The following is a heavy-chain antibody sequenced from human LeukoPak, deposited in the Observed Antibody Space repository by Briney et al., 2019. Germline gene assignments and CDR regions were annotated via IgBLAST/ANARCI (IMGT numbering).Heavy chain of an antibody. Sequence: ASVKVSCKASGYTFTSYDINWVRQAPGQGLEWMGWISAYNGNTNYAQKLQGRVTMTTDTSTSTAYMELRSLRSDDTAMYYCARDRSGPFDSWGQGTLVTVSS. CDR1: GYTFTSYD. CDR3: ARDRSGPFDS. J-gene: IGHJ4*02. V-gene: IGHV1-18*01. CDR2: ISAYNGNT. D-gene: IGHD3-10*01.